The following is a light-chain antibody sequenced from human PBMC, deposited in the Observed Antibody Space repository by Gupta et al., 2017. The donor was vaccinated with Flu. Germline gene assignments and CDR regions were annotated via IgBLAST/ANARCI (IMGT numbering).Light chain of an antibody. CDR3: QHRDSTPIT. J-gene: IGKJ4*01. CDR1: QSISSY. V-gene: IGKV1-39*01. CDR2: AAS. Sequence: IQMTQSPSSLSASVGDRVTITCRASQSISSYLNWYQQKPGKAPKLLIYAASSLQSGVPSRFSGSGSGTDFTLTISSLQPEDFATYYCQHRDSTPITFGRGTKVDIK.